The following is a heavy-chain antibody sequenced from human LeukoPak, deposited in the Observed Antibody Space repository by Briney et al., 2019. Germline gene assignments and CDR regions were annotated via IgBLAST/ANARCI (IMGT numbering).Heavy chain of an antibody. V-gene: IGHV4-39*07. CDR1: GGSISSSTYY. CDR2: IYYSGST. D-gene: IGHD1-26*01. CDR3: ATGRYDFDY. Sequence: PSETLSLTCTVSGGSISSSTYYWGWIRRPPGKGLEWIGSIYYSGSTYYNPSLKSRVTVSVDTSKNQFSVKLKSVTAADTAVYYCATGRYDFDYWGQGSLVTVAS. J-gene: IGHJ4*02.